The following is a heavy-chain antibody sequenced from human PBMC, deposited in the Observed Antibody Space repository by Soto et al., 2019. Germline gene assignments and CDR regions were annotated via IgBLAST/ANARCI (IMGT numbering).Heavy chain of an antibody. CDR1: GGSFSGYY. D-gene: IGHD5-12*01. V-gene: IGHV4-34*01. Sequence: PSETLSLTCAVYGGSFSGYYWSWIRQPPGKGLEWIGEINHSGSTNYNPSLKSRVTISVDTSKNQFSLKLSSVTAADSAVYYCALATISRSGRYWRQGTLVTVSS. CDR2: INHSGST. J-gene: IGHJ4*02. CDR3: ALATISRSGRY.